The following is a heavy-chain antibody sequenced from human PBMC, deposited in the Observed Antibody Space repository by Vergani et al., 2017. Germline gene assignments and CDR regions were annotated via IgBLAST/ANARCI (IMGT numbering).Heavy chain of an antibody. CDR3: ARGSEGYSGANDY. V-gene: IGHV3-23*01. D-gene: IGHD3-10*01. CDR2: ISGPGLST. CDR1: GFTFSTYA. J-gene: IGHJ4*02. Sequence: EVQLLESGGGLVQPGGSLRLSCAASGFTFSTYAMTWVRQAPGRGLAWVSSISGPGLSTYYADSVKGRFTISRDNSKNTLYLQMNSLRAEDTAVYYCARGSEGYSGANDYWGQGTLVTVSS.